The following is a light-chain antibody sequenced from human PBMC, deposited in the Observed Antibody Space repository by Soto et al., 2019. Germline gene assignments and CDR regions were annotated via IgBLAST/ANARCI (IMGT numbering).Light chain of an antibody. CDR1: QSISSW. CDR3: QHYNSYSEA. Sequence: DIQMTQSPSTLSASVGDRVTITCRASQSISSWLAWYQQKPGQAPNLLIYKASTLKSGVPSRFSGSGSGTEFTLTISSLQPDDFATYYCQHYNSYSEAFGQGTKVDI. J-gene: IGKJ1*01. V-gene: IGKV1-5*03. CDR2: KAS.